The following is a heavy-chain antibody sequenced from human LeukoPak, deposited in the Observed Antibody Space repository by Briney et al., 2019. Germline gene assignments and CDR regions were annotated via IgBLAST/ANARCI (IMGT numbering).Heavy chain of an antibody. CDR2: IYYSGST. Sequence: NPSETLSLTCTVSGGSISSSSYYWGWIRQPPGKGLEWIGSIYYSGSTYYNPSLKSRVTISVDTSKNQFSLKLSSVTAADTAVYYCARPVLAGSNAFDIWGQGTMVTVSS. V-gene: IGHV4-39*01. D-gene: IGHD2-8*02. CDR1: GGSISSSSYY. CDR3: ARPVLAGSNAFDI. J-gene: IGHJ3*02.